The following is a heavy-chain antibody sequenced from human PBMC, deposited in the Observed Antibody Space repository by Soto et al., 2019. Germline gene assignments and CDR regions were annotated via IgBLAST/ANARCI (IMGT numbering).Heavy chain of an antibody. CDR3: ARARYSRPSLYFDY. V-gene: IGHV1-3*01. CDR1: GYTFTSYA. D-gene: IGHD6-13*01. Sequence: ASVKVSCKASGYTFTSYAMHWVRQAPGQRLEWMGCINAGNGNTKYSQKFQGRVTITRDTSASTAYMELSSLRSEDAAAYYCARARYSRPSLYFDYCVWGPLFTVSS. J-gene: IGHJ4*02. CDR2: INAGNGNT.